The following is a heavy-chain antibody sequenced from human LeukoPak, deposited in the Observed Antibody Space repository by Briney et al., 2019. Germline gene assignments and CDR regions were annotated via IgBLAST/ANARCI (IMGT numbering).Heavy chain of an antibody. CDR3: ARPAGGSVAGPFDY. D-gene: IGHD6-19*01. CDR1: GYTFTGYY. V-gene: IGHV1-2*02. Sequence: ASVKVSCKASGYTFTGYYMHWVRQAPGQGLEWMEWINPNSGGTNYAQKFQGRVTMTRDTSISTAYMELSRLRSDDTAVYYCARPAGGSVAGPFDYRGQGTLVTVSS. J-gene: IGHJ4*02. CDR2: INPNSGGT.